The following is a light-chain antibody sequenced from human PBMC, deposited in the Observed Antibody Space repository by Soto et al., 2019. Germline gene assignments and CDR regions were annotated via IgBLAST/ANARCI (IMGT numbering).Light chain of an antibody. J-gene: IGKJ4*01. CDR3: QQYSKWPLT. CDR1: QSVDSN. V-gene: IGKV3D-15*01. CDR2: GAS. Sequence: EVVMTHSPATLSVSPGYVAALSLIASQSVDSNLAWYQQKPGQTPRLLMYGASTRPTGIPARFSGSGSGTDFTLTISSLEPEDFAVYYCQQYSKWPLTFGGGTKVDIK.